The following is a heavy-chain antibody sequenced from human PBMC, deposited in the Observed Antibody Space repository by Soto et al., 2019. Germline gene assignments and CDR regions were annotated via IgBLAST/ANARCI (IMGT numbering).Heavy chain of an antibody. V-gene: IGHV4-59*01. Sequence: PSETLSLTCTVSGASIYTYTLNWIGQSPGKGLEWIASISDGGSTNYNASSESRLTILLDTSKKQVSLKLSFVSEADTARYFCAGYCSSASGTEYHYFALEAWGQGTTVTVSS. CDR3: AGYCSSASGTEYHYFALEA. CDR1: GASIYTYT. D-gene: IGHD2-2*01. J-gene: IGHJ6*02. CDR2: ISDGGST.